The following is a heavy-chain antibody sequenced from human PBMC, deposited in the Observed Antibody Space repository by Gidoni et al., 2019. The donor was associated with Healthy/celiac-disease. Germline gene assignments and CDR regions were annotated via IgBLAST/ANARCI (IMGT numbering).Heavy chain of an antibody. CDR3: ARPIYYDSSGYQLDAFDI. D-gene: IGHD3-22*01. V-gene: IGHV1-69*01. CDR1: GGTFSSYA. CDR2: IIPIFGTA. J-gene: IGHJ3*02. Sequence: QVQLVQSGAEVKKPGSSVKVSCKASGGTFSSYAISWVRQAPGQGLEWMGGIIPIFGTANYAQKFQGRVTITADESTSTAYMELSSLRSEDTAVYYCARPIYYDSSGYQLDAFDIWGQGTMVTVSS.